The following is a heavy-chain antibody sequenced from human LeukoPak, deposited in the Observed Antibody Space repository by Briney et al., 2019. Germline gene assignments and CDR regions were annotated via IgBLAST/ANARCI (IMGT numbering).Heavy chain of an antibody. D-gene: IGHD1-26*01. J-gene: IGHJ4*02. CDR3: ARDLGIVGATFSYFDY. Sequence: ASVKVSCKVSGYTLTELSMHWVRQAPGKGLEWMGGFDPEDGETIYAQKFQGRVTMTEDTSTDTAYMELSSLRSEDTAVYYCARDLGIVGATFSYFDYCGQGTLVTVSS. CDR2: FDPEDGET. CDR1: GYTLTELS. V-gene: IGHV1-24*01.